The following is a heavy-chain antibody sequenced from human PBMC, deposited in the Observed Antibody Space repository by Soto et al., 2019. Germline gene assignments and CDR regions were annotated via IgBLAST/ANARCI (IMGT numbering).Heavy chain of an antibody. CDR1: GGSFSMYA. Sequence: QVQLVQSGAELKEPGSSVKVSCKTSGGSFSMYAITWVRQAPGQGLEWLGGVVPLFGTPNYAQKFLDRVTITADESKSTVYMELSSLRSEDTAVYYCARGATTFPGDFVDYWGQGTLVTVSS. CDR3: ARGATTFPGDFVDY. V-gene: IGHV1-69*01. J-gene: IGHJ4*02. D-gene: IGHD4-17*01. CDR2: VVPLFGTP.